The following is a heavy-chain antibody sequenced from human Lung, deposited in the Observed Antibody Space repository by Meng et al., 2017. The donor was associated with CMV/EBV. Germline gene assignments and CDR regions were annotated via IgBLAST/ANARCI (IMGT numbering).Heavy chain of an antibody. D-gene: IGHD3-22*01. CDR1: GFTFSSFA. CDR3: ARDAGSGQYYYDSRGYYEY. V-gene: IGHV3-30*04. J-gene: IGHJ4*02. CDR2: ISFDGKKE. Sequence: SCAASGFTFSSFAMHWVRQAPGKGLEWVAMISFDGKKESYADSVKGRFTVSRDNSKTTVYLQMNSLRSEDTAVYYCARDAGSGQYYYDSRGYYEYWXQGTXVTVSS.